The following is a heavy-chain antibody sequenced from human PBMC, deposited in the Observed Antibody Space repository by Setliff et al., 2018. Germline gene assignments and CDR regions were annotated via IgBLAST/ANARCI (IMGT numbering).Heavy chain of an antibody. CDR2: IHHSGST. J-gene: IGHJ4*02. CDR1: GYSISSGYY. CDR3: SRHFSSSWYFDY. Sequence: SETLSLTCAVSGYSISSGYYWGWIRQPPGKGLELIGYIHHSGSTYYNPSLKSRVTISADTSKNQFSLTLTSVTATDTAVYYCSRHFSSSWYFDYWGQGTQVTVSS. D-gene: IGHD6-13*01. V-gene: IGHV4-38-2*01.